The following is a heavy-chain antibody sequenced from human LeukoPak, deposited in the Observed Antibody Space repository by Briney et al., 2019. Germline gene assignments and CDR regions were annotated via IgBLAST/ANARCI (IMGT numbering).Heavy chain of an antibody. D-gene: IGHD3-9*01. CDR1: ADTFSRYA. Sequence: ASVKVSCKASADTFSRYAISWVRQAPGQGLEWMGRIIPKFGTAKYAQRFRGRVTITADKSTTTAYMELSSLRSEDTAVYYCARAIYYDVTTGYYDYYSYYMDVWGDGTTVTVSS. V-gene: IGHV1-69*06. CDR2: IIPKFGTA. CDR3: ARAIYYDVTTGYYDYYSYYMDV. J-gene: IGHJ6*03.